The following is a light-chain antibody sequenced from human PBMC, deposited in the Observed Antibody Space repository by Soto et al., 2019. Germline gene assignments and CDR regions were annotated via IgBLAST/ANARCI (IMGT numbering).Light chain of an antibody. J-gene: IGKJ1*01. Sequence: DIQMTQSPPTMSASVGDRVTITCRASQSLNNWLAWYQQRPGKAPKLLSYRVSNLESGVPSRVSGSGSGTEFTLTLSSLQPDAFATYYCQIQGTFGPGTKVEFK. CDR3: QIQGT. CDR2: RVS. CDR1: QSLNNW. V-gene: IGKV1-5*03.